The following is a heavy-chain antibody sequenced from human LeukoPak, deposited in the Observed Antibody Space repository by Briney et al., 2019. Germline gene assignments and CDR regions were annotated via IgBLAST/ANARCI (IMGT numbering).Heavy chain of an antibody. D-gene: IGHD3-10*01. J-gene: IGHJ4*02. CDR1: GGSISSGDYY. V-gene: IGHV4-30-4*01. CDR2: IYYSGST. Sequence: SETLSLTCTVSGGSISSGDYYWSWIRQPPGKGLEWIVYIYYSGSTYYNPSLKSRVTISVDTSKNQFSLKLSSVTAADTAVYYCARARPYGSGDHETEFDYWGQGTLVTVSS. CDR3: ARARPYGSGDHETEFDY.